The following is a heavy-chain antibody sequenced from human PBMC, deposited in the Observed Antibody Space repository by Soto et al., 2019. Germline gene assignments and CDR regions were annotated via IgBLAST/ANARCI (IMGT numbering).Heavy chain of an antibody. CDR2: IYYSGST. CDR3: ARASTVVTHSGSYNWFDP. CDR1: GGSISSNY. V-gene: IGHV4-59*01. Sequence: QVQLQESGPGLVKPSETLSLTCTVSGGSISSNYWSWIRQPPGKGLEWIGYIYYSGSTNYNPSLKSRVTISVDTSKNQFSLKLSSVTAADTAAYYCARASTVVTHSGSYNWFDPWGQGTLVTVSS. J-gene: IGHJ5*02. D-gene: IGHD2-21*02.